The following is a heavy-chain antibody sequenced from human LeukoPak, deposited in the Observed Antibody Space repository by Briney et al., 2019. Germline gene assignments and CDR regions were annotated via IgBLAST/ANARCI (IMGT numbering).Heavy chain of an antibody. Sequence: GESLKISCEGSGYSFTSYWIGWVRQMPGKGLEWVGIIYPGDSDTRYSPSFQGQVTISADKSISTAYLQWSSLKASDTAMYYCARARYCSGGRCYFDYWGQGTLVTVSS. J-gene: IGHJ4*02. CDR2: IYPGDSDT. D-gene: IGHD2-15*01. V-gene: IGHV5-51*01. CDR3: ARARYCSGGRCYFDY. CDR1: GYSFTSYW.